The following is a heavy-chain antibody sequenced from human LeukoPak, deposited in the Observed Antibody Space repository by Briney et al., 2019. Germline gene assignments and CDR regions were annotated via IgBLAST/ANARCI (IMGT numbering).Heavy chain of an antibody. V-gene: IGHV3-30*02. J-gene: IGHJ6*03. D-gene: IGHD4/OR15-4a*01. CDR1: GVTFGTYG. Sequence: PGGSLRLSCVASGVTFGTYGLHWVRQAPGKGLEWVAFIRFDGGDKSYAASVKGRFTISRDNSKNTLYLQMNSLRVEDTAIYYCAKVLPLTFYYMDVWGKGTTVTVSS. CDR3: AKVLPLTFYYMDV. CDR2: IRFDGGDK.